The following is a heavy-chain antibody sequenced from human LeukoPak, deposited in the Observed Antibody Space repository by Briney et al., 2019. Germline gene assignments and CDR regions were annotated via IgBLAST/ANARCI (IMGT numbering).Heavy chain of an antibody. CDR1: GYSFSICD. D-gene: IGHD6-19*01. Sequence: ASVKVSCKASGYSFSICDINWVRQAAGQGLEWMGWMNPNSGNTGYAQKFQGRVTITADESTSTAYMELSSLRSEDTAVYYCARDPGIAVAGMILYYFDYWGQGTLVTVSS. J-gene: IGHJ4*02. V-gene: IGHV1-8*01. CDR2: MNPNSGNT. CDR3: ARDPGIAVAGMILYYFDY.